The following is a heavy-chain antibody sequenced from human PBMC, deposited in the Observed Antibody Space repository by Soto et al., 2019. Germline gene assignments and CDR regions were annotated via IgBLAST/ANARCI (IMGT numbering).Heavy chain of an antibody. CDR3: ARDGTLYDSSAYYYLY. Sequence: ASVKVSCKASGGTFSRYAITWVRQAPGQGLEWMGGITPMFGTPNYAQKFQGRVTITADESTSTAYMELSSLRSEDTAMYYCARDGTLYDSSAYYYLYWGQGTLVTVSS. V-gene: IGHV1-69*13. D-gene: IGHD3-22*01. CDR2: ITPMFGTP. CDR1: GGTFSRYA. J-gene: IGHJ4*02.